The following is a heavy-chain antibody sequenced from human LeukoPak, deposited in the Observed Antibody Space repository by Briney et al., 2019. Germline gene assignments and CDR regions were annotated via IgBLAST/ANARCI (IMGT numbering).Heavy chain of an antibody. V-gene: IGHV3-23*01. CDR1: GFTFSSYA. J-gene: IGHJ6*03. CDR2: ISGSGGST. Sequence: GGSLRLSCAASGFTFSSYAMSWVRQAPGKGLEWVSAISGSGGSTYYADSVKGRFTISRDNSKNTLYLQMNSLRAEDTAVYYCASSYYDFWSGYYPPYYMDVWGKGTTVTVSS. D-gene: IGHD3-3*01. CDR3: ASSYYDFWSGYYPPYYMDV.